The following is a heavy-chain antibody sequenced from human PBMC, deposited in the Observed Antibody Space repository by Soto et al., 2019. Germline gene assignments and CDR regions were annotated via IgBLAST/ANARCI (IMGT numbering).Heavy chain of an antibody. J-gene: IGHJ4*02. CDR1: GFTFRNYA. Sequence: GGSLRLSCAASGFTFRNYAMSWVRQAPGKGLEWVSAISGTGGATDYADSVKGRFTISRDNSKNTVYLQMNSLRAEDTAVYYCAKDSLNEHFYWGQGIQVTVS. CDR2: ISGTGGAT. CDR3: AKDSLNEHFY. V-gene: IGHV3-23*01.